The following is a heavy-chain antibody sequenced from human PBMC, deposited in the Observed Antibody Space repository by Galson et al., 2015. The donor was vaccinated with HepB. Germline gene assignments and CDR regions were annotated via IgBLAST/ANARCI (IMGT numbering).Heavy chain of an antibody. CDR1: GFTFSTYA. CDR3: ARSFSCSSTSCYPLLDY. D-gene: IGHD2-2*01. CDR2: ISTSSSPI. V-gene: IGHV3-48*01. J-gene: IGHJ4*02. Sequence: SLRLSCAASGFTFSTYAMTWVRQAPGKGLEWISYISTSSSPIYYADSVKGRFTISRDNAKNSLYLQANSLRAEDTAVYYCARSFSCSSTSCYPLLDYWGQGTLVTVSS.